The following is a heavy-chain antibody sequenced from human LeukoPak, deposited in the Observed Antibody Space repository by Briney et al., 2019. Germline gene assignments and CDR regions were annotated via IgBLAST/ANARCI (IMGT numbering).Heavy chain of an antibody. J-gene: IGHJ4*02. Sequence: PRGSLRLSCAASGFTFSSYSMNWVRQAPGKGLEWVSSISSSSSYIYYADSVKGRFTISRDNAKNSLYLQMNSLRAEDTAVYYCARVPAAAGHGEFDYWGQGTLVTVSS. CDR3: ARVPAAAGHGEFDY. D-gene: IGHD6-13*01. CDR1: GFTFSSYS. V-gene: IGHV3-21*01. CDR2: ISSSSSYI.